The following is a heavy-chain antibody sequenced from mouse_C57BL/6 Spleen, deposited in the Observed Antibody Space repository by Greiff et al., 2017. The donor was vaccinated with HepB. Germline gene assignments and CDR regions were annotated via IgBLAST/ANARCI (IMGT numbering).Heavy chain of an antibody. CDR2: INPYNGDT. J-gene: IGHJ2*01. CDR3: ARWVNYYFDY. CDR1: GYSFTGYF. D-gene: IGHD1-3*01. Sequence: EVQLQQSGPELVKPGDSVKISCKASGYSFTGYFMNWVMQSHGKSLEWIGRINPYNGDTFYNQKFKGKATLTVDKSSSAAHMELRSLTSEDSGVYCCARWVNYYFDYWGQGTTLTVSS. V-gene: IGHV1-20*01.